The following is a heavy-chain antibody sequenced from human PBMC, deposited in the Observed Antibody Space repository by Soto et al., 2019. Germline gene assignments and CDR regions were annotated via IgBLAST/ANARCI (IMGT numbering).Heavy chain of an antibody. J-gene: IGHJ4*02. CDR2: ISYDGSNK. CDR3: AKSKAVAATKSLSIDY. Sequence: GGSLRLSCAASGFTFSSYGMHWVRQAPGKGLEWVAVISYDGSNKYYADSVKGRFTISRDNSKNTLYLQMNSLRAEDTAVYYCAKSKAVAATKSLSIDYWGQGTLVTVSS. D-gene: IGHD2-15*01. CDR1: GFTFSSYG. V-gene: IGHV3-30*18.